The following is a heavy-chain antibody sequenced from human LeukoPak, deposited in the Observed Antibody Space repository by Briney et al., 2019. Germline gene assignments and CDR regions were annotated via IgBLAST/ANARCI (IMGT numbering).Heavy chain of an antibody. CDR3: ARDRIEGATSDFDY. CDR2: LYRGGNT. D-gene: IGHD2-21*01. V-gene: IGHV3-66*01. J-gene: IGHJ4*02. Sequence: PGGSLRLSCAASGLTVSDNFMSWVRQAPGKGLEWVAGLYRGGNTYYADSVRGRFTISRDNSKNMVYLQMNSLTAEDTAVYYCARDRIEGATSDFDYWGQGTLVTVSS. CDR1: GLTVSDNF.